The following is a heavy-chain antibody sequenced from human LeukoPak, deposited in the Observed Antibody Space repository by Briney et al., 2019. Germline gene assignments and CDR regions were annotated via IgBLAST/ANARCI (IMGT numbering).Heavy chain of an antibody. CDR1: GYTFTSYG. Sequence: ASVKVSCKASGYTFTSYGISWVRQAPGQGLEWMGWISAYNGNTNYAQKPQGRVTMTTDTSTSTAYMELRSLRSDDTAVYYCARSNSNYPVDYFDPWGQGTLVTVSS. J-gene: IGHJ5*02. V-gene: IGHV1-18*01. CDR3: ARSNSNYPVDYFDP. D-gene: IGHD2/OR15-2a*01. CDR2: ISAYNGNT.